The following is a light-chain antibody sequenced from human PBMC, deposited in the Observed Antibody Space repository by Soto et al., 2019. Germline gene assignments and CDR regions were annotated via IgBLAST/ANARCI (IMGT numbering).Light chain of an antibody. Sequence: DIQMTQSPSSLSASVGDRVTITCRASQSTSNYVNWYQQKPGKAPQLLIIAASSLQSGVPSRFSGSGAGTDDFTLTILDLHPEDFATYYCQQSYFNPYTFGQGTKLEIK. CDR1: QSTSNY. V-gene: IGKV1-39*01. J-gene: IGKJ2*01. CDR2: AAS. CDR3: QQSYFNPYT.